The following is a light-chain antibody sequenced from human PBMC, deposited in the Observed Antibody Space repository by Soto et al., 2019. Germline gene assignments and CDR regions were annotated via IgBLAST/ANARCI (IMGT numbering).Light chain of an antibody. CDR2: DAS. CDR1: QSVSSSY. J-gene: IGKJ3*01. Sequence: EIVLTQSPGTLSLSPGERATLSCRASQSVSSSYLAWYQQKPGQAPRLLIYDASSRDTGIPDRFSGSGSGTDFTLTISRLEPDDFAVYYCQQYGSSPLFTFGPGTKVDSK. V-gene: IGKV3-20*01. CDR3: QQYGSSPLFT.